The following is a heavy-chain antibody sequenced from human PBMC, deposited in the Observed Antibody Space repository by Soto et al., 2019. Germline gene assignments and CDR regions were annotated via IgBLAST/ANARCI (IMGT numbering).Heavy chain of an antibody. CDR3: ATETSTWGC. CDR1: GFALSNYW. CDR2: IKQDGSEK. Sequence: EVQLVESGGGLVQPGESLRLSCVASGFALSNYWINWVRQAPGKGLEWVANIKQDGSEKNYVDPVKGRFTISRDNARNSLYLQMNSLRAEDTAAYYCATETSTWGCWGQGTLVTVSS. D-gene: IGHD7-27*01. V-gene: IGHV3-7*05. J-gene: IGHJ4*02.